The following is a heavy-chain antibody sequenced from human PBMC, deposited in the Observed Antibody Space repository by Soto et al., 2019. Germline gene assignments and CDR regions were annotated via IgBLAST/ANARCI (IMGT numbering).Heavy chain of an antibody. CDR3: AHSEATVTSYYYFYYRMDV. CDR2: IYWNDDK. J-gene: IGHJ6*02. D-gene: IGHD4-17*01. CDR1: GFSLSTTGVG. V-gene: IGHV2-5*01. Sequence: SGPTLVNPTQTLTLTCTFSGFSLSTTGVGXGWIRQPPGKALEWLALIYWNDDKRYSPSLKSRLTITKDTSKNQVVLTMTNMNPVDTATYYCAHSEATVTSYYYFYYRMDVWGQGTTVTVSS.